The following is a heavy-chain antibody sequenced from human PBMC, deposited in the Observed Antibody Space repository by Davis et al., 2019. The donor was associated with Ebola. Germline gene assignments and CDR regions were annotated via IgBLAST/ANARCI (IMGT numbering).Heavy chain of an antibody. CDR2: IYYSGST. CDR3: ARGEAGYSSGWVFDY. Sequence: GSLRLSCTVSGGSVISDSSYWSWIRQPPGKGLEWIGYIYYSGSTYYNPSLKSRVTISVDTSKNQFSLKLSSVTAADTAVYYCARGEAGYSSGWVFDYWGQGTLVTVSS. V-gene: IGHV4-61*01. CDR1: GGSVISDSSY. J-gene: IGHJ4*02. D-gene: IGHD6-19*01.